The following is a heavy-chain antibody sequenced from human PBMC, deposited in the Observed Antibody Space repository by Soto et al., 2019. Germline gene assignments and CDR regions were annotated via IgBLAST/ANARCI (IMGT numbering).Heavy chain of an antibody. J-gene: IGHJ4*02. CDR3: AKGPEYDILTGCDY. Sequence: EVQLLESGGGFVQPGESLRLSCVASGFTFSLSAMSWVRQAPGRGLEWVSSISGGGGSTEYTDSVKGRFTTSRDNSKDTVHLQMNSLRAEDTTVYYCAKGPEYDILTGCDYWGQGALVTVSS. CDR2: ISGGGGST. CDR1: GFTFSLSA. D-gene: IGHD3-9*01. V-gene: IGHV3-23*01.